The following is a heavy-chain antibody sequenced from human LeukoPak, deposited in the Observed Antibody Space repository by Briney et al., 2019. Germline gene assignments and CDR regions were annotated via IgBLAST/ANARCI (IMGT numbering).Heavy chain of an antibody. CDR1: GGSISSGSYS. D-gene: IGHD6-13*01. J-gene: IGHJ6*03. Sequence: SETLSLTCTVSGGSISSGSYSWGWIRQPPGKGLEWIGSVYYSGSTNYNPSLKSRVTISVDTSKNQFSLKLSSVTAADTAVYYCARAVSWTDYYYYMDVWGKGTTVTVSS. V-gene: IGHV4-39*07. CDR2: VYYSGST. CDR3: ARAVSWTDYYYYMDV.